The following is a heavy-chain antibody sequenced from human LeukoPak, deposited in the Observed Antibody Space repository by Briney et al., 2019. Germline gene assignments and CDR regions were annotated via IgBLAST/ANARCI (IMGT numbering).Heavy chain of an antibody. CDR3: ATTRYDAFDI. D-gene: IGHD4-17*01. Sequence: PGGSLRLSCAASGFTVISNYMSWVRQAPGQGLEWVSLIYSGGSTYYAASVRGRFTISRDNSKNTLCLQMNSLRAEDTAVYYCATTRYDAFDIWGQGTMVTVSS. CDR2: IYSGGST. V-gene: IGHV3-53*01. CDR1: GFTVISNY. J-gene: IGHJ3*02.